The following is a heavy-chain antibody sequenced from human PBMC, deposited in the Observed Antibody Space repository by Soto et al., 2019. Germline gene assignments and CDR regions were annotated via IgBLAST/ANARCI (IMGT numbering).Heavy chain of an antibody. CDR2: INHSGST. D-gene: IGHD3-3*01. CDR1: GGSFSGYY. CDR3: ARENYDFWSGYYYYYYMDV. Sequence: PSETLSLTCAVYGGSFSGYYWSWIRQPPGKGLEWIGEINHSGSTNYNPSLKSRVTISVDTSKNQFSLKLSSVTAADTAVYYCARENYDFWSGYYYYYYMDVWGKGTTVTVSS. V-gene: IGHV4-34*01. J-gene: IGHJ6*03.